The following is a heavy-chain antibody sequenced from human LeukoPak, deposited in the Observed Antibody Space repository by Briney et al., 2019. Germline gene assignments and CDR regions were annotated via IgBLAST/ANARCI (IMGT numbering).Heavy chain of an antibody. CDR2: ISGSGGST. Sequence: PGGSLRLSCAASGFTFNTYAMSGVRQAPGKGLEWVSTISGSGGSTYYADSVKGRFTISRDNSKNTLYLQMNSLRAEDTAVYYCAKDLIKGYDFWSGYYLDYWGQGTLVTVSS. V-gene: IGHV3-23*01. D-gene: IGHD3-3*01. J-gene: IGHJ4*02. CDR1: GFTFNTYA. CDR3: AKDLIKGYDFWSGYYLDY.